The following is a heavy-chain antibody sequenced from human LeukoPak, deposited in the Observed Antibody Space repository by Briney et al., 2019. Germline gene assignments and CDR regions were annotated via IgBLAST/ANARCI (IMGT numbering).Heavy chain of an antibody. CDR3: AKVDSSGSYFFSPYFDH. D-gene: IGHD3-10*01. J-gene: IGHJ4*02. CDR1: GFTFSGSG. Sequence: GGSLRLSCAASGFTFSGSGMHWVRQAPGKGLEWVAAISYDGSNKYYADSVKGRFTISRDNSKNTLYLQMNSLRAEDTAVYYCAKVDSSGSYFFSPYFDHWGQGTLVTVSS. V-gene: IGHV3-30*18. CDR2: ISYDGSNK.